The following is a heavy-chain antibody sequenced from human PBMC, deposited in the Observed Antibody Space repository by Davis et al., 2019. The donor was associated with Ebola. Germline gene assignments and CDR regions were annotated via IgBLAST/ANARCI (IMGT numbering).Heavy chain of an antibody. CDR1: GLTFSGAV. D-gene: IGHD3-10*01. J-gene: IGHJ4*02. CDR3: AAIRQGAASLDH. Sequence: PGGSLRLSCAASGLTFSGAVVHWVRQASGKGLEWVGRIRSRADNYATEYGASMRGRFTISRDDSKDTTYLQMDSLKTEDTAVYYCAAIRQGAASLDHWGQGTPVTVSS. CDR2: IRSRADNYAT. V-gene: IGHV3-73*01.